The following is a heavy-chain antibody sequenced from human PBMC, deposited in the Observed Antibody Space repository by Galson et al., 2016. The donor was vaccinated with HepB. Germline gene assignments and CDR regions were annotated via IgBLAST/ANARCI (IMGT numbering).Heavy chain of an antibody. J-gene: IGHJ4*02. Sequence: SLRLSCAASGFTFSSYAMTWVRQAPGKGLEWVSVISGSGDRRYYADSVKGRFIISRDNSKNALHLQMNSLRAEDTAMYFCARHFSGSYLGQGTLVTVSS. D-gene: IGHD3-22*01. CDR3: ARHFSGSY. V-gene: IGHV3-23*01. CDR2: ISGSGDRR. CDR1: GFTFSSYA.